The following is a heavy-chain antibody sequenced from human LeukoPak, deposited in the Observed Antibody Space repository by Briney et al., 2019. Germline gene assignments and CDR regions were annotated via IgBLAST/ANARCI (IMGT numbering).Heavy chain of an antibody. CDR3: ARVGYGDYASFDY. V-gene: IGHV3-64*02. D-gene: IGHD4-17*01. CDR2: ISDSGGST. J-gene: IGHJ4*02. CDR1: GFPFSSYA. Sequence: GGSLRLSCSASGFPFSSYAMHWVRQAPGKGLEYVSAISDSGGSTYYADSVKGRFTISRDNSKNTLYLQMGSLRAEDMAVYYCARVGYGDYASFDYWGQGTLVTVSS.